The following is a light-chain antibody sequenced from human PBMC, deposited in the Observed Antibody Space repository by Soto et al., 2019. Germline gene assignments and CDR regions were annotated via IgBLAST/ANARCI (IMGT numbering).Light chain of an antibody. CDR3: QQHNSYPAT. V-gene: IGKV1-5*03. CDR2: MAS. J-gene: IGKJ1*01. CDR1: QSISTW. Sequence: DIQMTQSPSTLSASVGDRVTITCRASQSISTWLAWYQQKPGKAPKLLIYMASTLESGVPSRCSGSASGTEFTLTISGLQPDDFGTYYCQQHNSYPATFDQGTKVEIK.